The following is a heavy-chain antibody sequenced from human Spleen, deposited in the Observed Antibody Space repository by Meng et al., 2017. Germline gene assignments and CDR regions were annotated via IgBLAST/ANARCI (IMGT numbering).Heavy chain of an antibody. V-gene: IGHV4-61*03. CDR1: GDSVTSGNYY. CDR3: ARDPHTTGTYDL. D-gene: IGHD1-1*01. CDR2: IYYTGST. J-gene: IGHJ5*02. Sequence: QVQRQESGPGLVRPSETLSLTCTVSGDSVTSGNYYWSWIRQPPGKGPEWIGYIYYTGSTNYNPSLKSRLTMSIDTSKNRFSLKLTSVTAADTAVYYCARDPHTTGTYDLWGQGTLVTVSS.